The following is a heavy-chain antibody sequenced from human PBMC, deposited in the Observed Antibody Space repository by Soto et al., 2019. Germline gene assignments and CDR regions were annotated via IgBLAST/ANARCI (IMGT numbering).Heavy chain of an antibody. Sequence: ASVKVSCKASGYTFTSYYMHWVRQAPGQGLEWMGIINPSGGSTSYAQKFQGRVTMTRDTSTSTVYMELSSLRSEDTAVYYCARDLERRYDFWSGYYKGYYFDYWGQGTLVTVSS. J-gene: IGHJ4*02. CDR3: ARDLERRYDFWSGYYKGYYFDY. V-gene: IGHV1-46*01. D-gene: IGHD3-3*01. CDR2: INPSGGST. CDR1: GYTFTSYY.